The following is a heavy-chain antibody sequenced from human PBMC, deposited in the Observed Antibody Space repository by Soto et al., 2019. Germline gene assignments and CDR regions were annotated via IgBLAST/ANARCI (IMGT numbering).Heavy chain of an antibody. J-gene: IGHJ5*02. V-gene: IGHV3-21*01. CDR1: GFTFSRYS. CDR2: ISSSSYI. CDR3: ARDRLLTYNWFDP. Sequence: PGGSLRLSCAASGFTFSRYSMNWVRQAPGKGLEWVSSISSSSYIYYADSVKGRFTISRDNAKNSLYLQMNSLRAEDTAVYYCARDRLLTYNWFDPWGQGTLVTVSS. D-gene: IGHD2-15*01.